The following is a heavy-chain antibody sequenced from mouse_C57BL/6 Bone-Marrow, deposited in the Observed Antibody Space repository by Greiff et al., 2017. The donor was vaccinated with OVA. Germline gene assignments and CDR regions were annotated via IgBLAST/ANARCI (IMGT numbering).Heavy chain of an antibody. D-gene: IGHD2-2*01. CDR2: IWSGGST. CDR3: ASLYYGYDEGLAY. CDR1: GFSLTSYG. Sequence: VKLQESGPGLVQPSQSLSITCTVSGFSLTSYGVHWVRQSPGKGLEWLGVIWSGGSTDYNAAFISRLSISKDNSKSQVFFKMNSLQADDTAIYYCASLYYGYDEGLAYWGQGTLVTVSA. V-gene: IGHV2-2*01. J-gene: IGHJ3*01.